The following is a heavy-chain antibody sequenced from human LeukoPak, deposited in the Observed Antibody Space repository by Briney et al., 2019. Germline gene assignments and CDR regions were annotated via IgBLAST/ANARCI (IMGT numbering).Heavy chain of an antibody. CDR2: ISWNSGSI. D-gene: IGHD3-10*01. CDR1: GFTFDDYA. V-gene: IGHV3-9*01. CDR3: AKGDFYGSGRDYYYYMDV. J-gene: IGHJ6*03. Sequence: GRSLRLSCAASGFTFDDYAMHWVRQAPGKGLEWVSGISWNSGSIGYADSVKGRFTISRDNAKNSLYLQMNSLRAEDTAVYNCAKGDFYGSGRDYYYYMDVWGKGTTVTISS.